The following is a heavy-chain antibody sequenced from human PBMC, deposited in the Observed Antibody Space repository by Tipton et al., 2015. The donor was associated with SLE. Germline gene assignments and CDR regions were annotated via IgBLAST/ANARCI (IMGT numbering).Heavy chain of an antibody. CDR2: INHSGST. J-gene: IGHJ3*02. CDR1: GGSFSGYY. V-gene: IGHV4-34*01. Sequence: TLSLTCAVYGGSFSGYYWSWIRQPPGKGLEWIGEINHSGSTNYNPSLKSRVTISVDTSKNQFSLKLSSVTAADTAVYYCARVPLLVGAARDAFDIWGQGTMVTVSS. CDR3: ARVPLLVGAARDAFDI. D-gene: IGHD3-10*01.